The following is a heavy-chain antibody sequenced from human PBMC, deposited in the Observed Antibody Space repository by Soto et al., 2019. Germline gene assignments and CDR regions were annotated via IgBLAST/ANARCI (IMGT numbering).Heavy chain of an antibody. V-gene: IGHV3-7*01. J-gene: IGHJ4*02. CDR3: ARWSGMIDH. CDR1: GFTFSNHW. D-gene: IGHD6-13*01. Sequence: GGSLRLSCAASGFTFSNHWMNWVRQTPGKGLEWLANIKQDGSERYYVDSVRGRFTISRDNANNSLFLQMNSLRLEDTAVYFCARWSGMIDHWGQGTLFTVYS. CDR2: IKQDGSER.